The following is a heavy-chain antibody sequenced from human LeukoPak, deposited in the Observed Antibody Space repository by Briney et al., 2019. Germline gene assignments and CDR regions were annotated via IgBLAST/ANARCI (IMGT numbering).Heavy chain of an antibody. V-gene: IGHV3-23*01. J-gene: IGHJ5*02. D-gene: IGHD3-22*01. Sequence: GGSLRLSCAASGLTFSSYAMTWVRQAPGKGLEWVSTISGSGATTYYADSVKGRFTISRDNSKNTLSLQMNSLRAEDTAIYYCAKDRPLNYYDSSGPRSNWFDPWGQGTLVTVSS. CDR3: AKDRPLNYYDSSGPRSNWFDP. CDR1: GLTFSSYA. CDR2: ISGSGATT.